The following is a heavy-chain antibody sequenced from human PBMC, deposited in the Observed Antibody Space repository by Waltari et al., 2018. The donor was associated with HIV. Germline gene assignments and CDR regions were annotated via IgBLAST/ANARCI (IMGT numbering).Heavy chain of an antibody. V-gene: IGHV4-31*03. Sequence: QVQLQESGPGLVKPSQTLSLTCTVSGGSISSGGYYWSWIRQHPGKGLDWIGYIYYSGSTYYIPSLKSRVTISVDTSKNQFSLKLSSVTAADTAVYYCAGYDFWTLIDYWGQGTLVTVSS. CDR3: AGYDFWTLIDY. CDR2: IYYSGST. CDR1: GGSISSGGYY. J-gene: IGHJ4*02. D-gene: IGHD3-3*01.